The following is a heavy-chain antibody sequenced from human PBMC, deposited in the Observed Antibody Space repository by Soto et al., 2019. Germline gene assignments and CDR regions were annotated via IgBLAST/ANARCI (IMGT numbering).Heavy chain of an antibody. Sequence: GGSLRLSCAASGFTFSSYGMHWVRQAPGKGLEWVAVIWYDGSNKYYADSVKGRFTISRDNSKNTLYLQMNSLRAEDTAVYYCERALGAVAKGGITVVVTAHYYYYGMDVWGQGTTVTVSS. CDR3: ERALGAVAKGGITVVVTAHYYYYGMDV. V-gene: IGHV3-33*01. D-gene: IGHD2-21*02. J-gene: IGHJ6*02. CDR1: GFTFSSYG. CDR2: IWYDGSNK.